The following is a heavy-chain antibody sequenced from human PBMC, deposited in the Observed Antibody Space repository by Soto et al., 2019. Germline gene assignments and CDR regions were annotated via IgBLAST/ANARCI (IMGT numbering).Heavy chain of an antibody. V-gene: IGHV1-18*01. D-gene: IGHD1-26*01. CDR1: GYTFTSYG. Sequence: KVSCKASGYTFTSYGISWVRQAPGQRLEWMGWINAGNGNTKYSQKFQGRVTITRDTSASTAYMELRSLRSEDTAVYYCARGASPLTAYWGQGTLVTVSS. J-gene: IGHJ4*02. CDR3: ARGASPLTAY. CDR2: INAGNGNT.